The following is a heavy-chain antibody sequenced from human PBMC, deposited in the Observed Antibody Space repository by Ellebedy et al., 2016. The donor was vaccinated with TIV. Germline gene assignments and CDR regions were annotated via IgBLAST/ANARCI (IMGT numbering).Heavy chain of an antibody. CDR1: GGSLSGYY. CDR3: AREAGTFFPLYPNAFDI. CDR2: INHSGST. D-gene: IGHD2-2*02. Sequence: PSETLSPTCVVYGGSLSGYYWSWIRQSPGKGLEWIGEINHSGSTTYNPSLKSRVTVSVDTSKNQFFLKLSSVTAADTAVYYCAREAGTFFPLYPNAFDIWGQGTMVTVSS. J-gene: IGHJ3*02. V-gene: IGHV4-34*01.